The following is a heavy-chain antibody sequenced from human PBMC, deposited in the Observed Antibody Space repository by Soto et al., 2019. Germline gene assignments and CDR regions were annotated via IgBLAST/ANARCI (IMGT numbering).Heavy chain of an antibody. J-gene: IGHJ4*01. Sequence: GASVKVSCKASGGTFSSYAISWVRQAPGQGLEWMGGIIPIFGTANYAQKFQGRVTITADESTSTAYMELSSLRSEDTAVYYCARTVVGPYYFDYWGHGTLVTVSS. CDR3: ARTVVGPYYFDY. CDR1: GGTFSSYA. V-gene: IGHV1-69*13. CDR2: IIPIFGTA. D-gene: IGHD2-15*01.